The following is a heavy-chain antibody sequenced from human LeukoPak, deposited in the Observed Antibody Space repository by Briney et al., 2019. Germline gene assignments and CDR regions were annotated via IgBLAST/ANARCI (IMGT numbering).Heavy chain of an antibody. Sequence: SVKVSCKASGGTFSSYAISWVRQAPGQGLEWMGGIIPIFGTANYAQKFQGRVTITRDTSASTAYMELSSLRSEDTAVYYCARDSERFLEWLLYRYSPYYYYYGMDVWGQGTTVTVSS. CDR3: ARDSERFLEWLLYRYSPYYYYYGMDV. CDR2: IIPIFGTA. J-gene: IGHJ6*02. D-gene: IGHD3-3*01. CDR1: GGTFSSYA. V-gene: IGHV1-69*05.